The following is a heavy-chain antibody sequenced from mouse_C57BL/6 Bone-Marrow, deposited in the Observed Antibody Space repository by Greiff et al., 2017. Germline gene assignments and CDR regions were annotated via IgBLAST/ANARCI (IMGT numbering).Heavy chain of an antibody. CDR3: ARYSYGSYYFDD. D-gene: IGHD2-2*01. V-gene: IGHV1-55*01. CDR1: GYTFTSYW. CDR2: IYPGSGST. Sequence: QVQLKQPGAELVKPGASVKMSCKASGYTFTSYWITWVKQRPGQGLEWIGDIYPGSGSTNYNEKFKSKATLTVDTSSSTAYMQLSSLTSEDSAVYYCARYSYGSYYFDDWGQGTTLTVSS. J-gene: IGHJ2*01.